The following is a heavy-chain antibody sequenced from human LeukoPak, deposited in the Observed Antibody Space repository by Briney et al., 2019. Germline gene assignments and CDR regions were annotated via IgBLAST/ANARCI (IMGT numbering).Heavy chain of an antibody. D-gene: IGHD3-10*01. V-gene: IGHV3-53*01. J-gene: IGHJ4*02. CDR3: ARDESFYGSGRYY. CDR1: GFTVSSNY. CDR2: IYSGGST. Sequence: GGSLRLTCAASGFTVSSNYMSWVRQAPGKGLEWVSVIYSGGSTYYADSVKGRFTISRDNSKNTLYLQMNSLRAEDTAVYYCARDESFYGSGRYYWGQGTLVTVSS.